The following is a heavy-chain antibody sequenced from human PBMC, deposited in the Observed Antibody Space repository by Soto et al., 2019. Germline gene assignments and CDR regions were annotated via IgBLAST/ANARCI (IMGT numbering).Heavy chain of an antibody. J-gene: IGHJ4*02. CDR1: GGTFSSYA. CDR2: IIPIFGTA. V-gene: IGHV1-69*06. Sequence: ASVKVSCKASGGTFSSYAISWVRQAPGQGLEWMGGIIPIFGTANYAQKFQGRVTITADKSTSTAYMELSSLRSEDTAVYYCASSNPTYYDILTGYVLDYWGQGTLVTVSS. CDR3: ASSNPTYYDILTGYVLDY. D-gene: IGHD3-9*01.